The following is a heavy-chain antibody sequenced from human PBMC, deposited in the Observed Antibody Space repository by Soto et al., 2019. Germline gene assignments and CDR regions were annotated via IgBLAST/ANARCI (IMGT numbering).Heavy chain of an antibody. J-gene: IGHJ3*02. Sequence: EVQLLEPGGGLVKPGGSLRLSCAASGFTFSNYSMNWFRQAPGKGLAWVSSSSRSSSYIYYADSLKGRFTIPRDNAKNSLYVQVYTMGAEDTVVYYWARGRRDGYCFRDDDAFDIWCQRTMVTVS. CDR2: SSRSSSYI. CDR1: GFTFSNYS. D-gene: IGHD5-12*01. CDR3: ARGRRDGYCFRDDDAFDI. V-gene: IGHV3-21*01.